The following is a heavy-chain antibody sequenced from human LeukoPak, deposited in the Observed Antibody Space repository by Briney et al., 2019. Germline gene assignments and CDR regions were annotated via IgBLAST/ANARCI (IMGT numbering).Heavy chain of an antibody. V-gene: IGHV3-7*01. CDR1: GFNISDFW. J-gene: IGHJ4*02. D-gene: IGHD3-16*01. CDR3: VRESRPGGAMGLYHNFDY. CDR2: IKEDGTEK. Sequence: GGSLRLSCAASGFNISDFWMTWVRQAPGKGLVWVANIKEDGTEKHLIDSVKGRFTISRDNTKNLLYLQMNSLRGDDTATYYCVRESRPGGAMGLYHNFDYWGQGTLVAVSS.